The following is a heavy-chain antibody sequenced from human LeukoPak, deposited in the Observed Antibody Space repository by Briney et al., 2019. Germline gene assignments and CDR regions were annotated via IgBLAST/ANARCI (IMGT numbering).Heavy chain of an antibody. J-gene: IGHJ3*02. CDR3: ARDRWAESAAFDI. CDR1: GYTFTGYY. D-gene: IGHD1-14*01. Sequence: ASVKVSCKASGYTFTGYYMHWVRQAPGQGLEWMGWINPNSGGTNHAQKFQGRVTMTRDTSISTAYMELSRLRSDDTAVYYCARDRWAESAAFDIWGQGTMVTVSS. CDR2: INPNSGGT. V-gene: IGHV1-2*02.